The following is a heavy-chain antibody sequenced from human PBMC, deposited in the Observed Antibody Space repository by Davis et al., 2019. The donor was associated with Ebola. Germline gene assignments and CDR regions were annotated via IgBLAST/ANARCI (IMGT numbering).Heavy chain of an antibody. D-gene: IGHD4-17*01. V-gene: IGHV5-10-1*01. CDR3: ARGVHGDYDEGAFDI. J-gene: IGHJ3*02. CDR2: IDPSDSYT. CDR1: GYSFTSYW. Sequence: GESLKISCKGSGYSFTSYWISWVRQMPGQGLEWMGRIDPSDSYTNYRPSFQGHVTISADKSISTAYLQWSRLKASDTAMYYCARGVHGDYDEGAFDIWGQGTTVTVSS.